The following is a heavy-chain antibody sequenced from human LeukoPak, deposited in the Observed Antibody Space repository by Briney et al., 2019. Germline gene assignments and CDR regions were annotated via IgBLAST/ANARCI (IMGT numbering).Heavy chain of an antibody. J-gene: IGHJ4*01. CDR3: ARYSSSSGGASYYLDY. Sequence: GGSLRLSCTGSGFTLRNYWMHWVRQVSGKRLVWVSRISGDGSVTNYADFVQGRFTISRDNAENILYLQINNLRSEDTAVYYCARYSSSSGGASYYLDYWGHGTLVTVSS. CDR2: ISGDGSVT. V-gene: IGHV3-74*01. D-gene: IGHD6-6*01. CDR1: GFTLRNYW.